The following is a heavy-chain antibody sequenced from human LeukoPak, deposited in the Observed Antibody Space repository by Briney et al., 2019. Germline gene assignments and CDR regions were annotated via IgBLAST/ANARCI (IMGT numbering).Heavy chain of an antibody. CDR3: ARDLTTVVEGDWYFDL. D-gene: IGHD4-23*01. CDR1: GGSISSYY. Sequence: SETLSLTCTVSGGSISSYYWSWIRQPPGKGLEWIGYIYYSGSTNYNPSLKSRVTISVDTSKNQFSLKLSSVTAADTAVYYCARDLTTVVEGDWYFDLWGQGTTVTVSS. V-gene: IGHV4-59*01. J-gene: IGHJ6*02. CDR2: IYYSGST.